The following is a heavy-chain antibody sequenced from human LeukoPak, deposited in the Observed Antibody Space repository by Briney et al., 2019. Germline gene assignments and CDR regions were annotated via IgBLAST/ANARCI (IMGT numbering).Heavy chain of an antibody. J-gene: IGHJ5*02. CDR3: ARSPDYYDSSGWWFDP. CDR1: GGTFSSYA. V-gene: IGHV1-69*13. CDR2: IIPIFGTA. D-gene: IGHD3-22*01. Sequence: SVKVSCKASGGTFSSYAISWVRQAPGQGLEWMGGIIPIFGTANYAQRFQGRVTITADESTSTAYMELSSLRSEDTAVYYCARSPDYYDSSGWWFDPWGQGTLVTVSS.